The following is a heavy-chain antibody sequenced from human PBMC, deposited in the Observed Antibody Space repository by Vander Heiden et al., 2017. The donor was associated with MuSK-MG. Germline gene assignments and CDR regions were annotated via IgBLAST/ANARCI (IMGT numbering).Heavy chain of an antibody. CDR2: ISAYNGNT. CDR1: GYTFNSYG. V-gene: IGHV1-18*01. Sequence: QVQLVQSGAEVQKPGASVKVSCKASGYTFNSYGLSWVRKAPGQGLEWMGWISAYNGNTNYAQKLQGRVTMTTDTSTSTAYMELRSLRSDDTAVYYCAREYYDSSGYYAQAGYYYYYMDVWGKGTTVTVSS. J-gene: IGHJ6*03. CDR3: AREYYDSSGYYAQAGYYYYYMDV. D-gene: IGHD3-22*01.